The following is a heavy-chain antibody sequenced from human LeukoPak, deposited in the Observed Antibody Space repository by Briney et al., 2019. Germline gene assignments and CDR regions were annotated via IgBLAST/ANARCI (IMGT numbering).Heavy chain of an antibody. V-gene: IGHV4-30-4*01. CDR2: IYYSGST. CDR1: GGSISSGDYY. CDR3: ARLLPDGYNSGAFDI. Sequence: SETLSLTCTVSGGSISSGDYYWSWIRQPPGKGLEWIGYIYYSGSTYYNPSLKSRVTISVDTSKNQFSLKLSSVTAADTAVYYCARLLPDGYNSGAFDIWGQGTMVTVSS. D-gene: IGHD5-24*01. J-gene: IGHJ3*02.